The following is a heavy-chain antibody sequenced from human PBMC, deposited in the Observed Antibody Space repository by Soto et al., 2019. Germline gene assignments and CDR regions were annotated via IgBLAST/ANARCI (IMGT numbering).Heavy chain of an antibody. CDR1: GFTFSSYS. V-gene: IGHV3-21*01. CDR3: ASMPREYSGYDLGY. D-gene: IGHD5-12*01. J-gene: IGHJ4*02. Sequence: EVQLVESGGGLVKPGGSLRLSCAASGFTFSSYSMNWVRQAPGKGLEWVSSISSSSSYIYYADSVKGRFTISRDNAKNSLYRQMNSLRAEDTAVYYCASMPREYSGYDLGYWGQGTLVTVSS. CDR2: ISSSSSYI.